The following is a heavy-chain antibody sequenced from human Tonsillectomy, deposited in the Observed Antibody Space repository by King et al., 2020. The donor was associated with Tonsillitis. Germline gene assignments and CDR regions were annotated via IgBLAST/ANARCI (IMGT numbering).Heavy chain of an antibody. Sequence: VQLVESGGGLVQPGGSLRLSCAASLFTFSSYWMHWVRQAPGKGLVWVSRIRSDGSSTSYADSVRGRFTISRDNAKNTLYLQMNSLRAEDTAVYFCTRVRTVGFDAFDIWGQGKMVTVSS. CDR2: IRSDGSST. J-gene: IGHJ3*02. CDR3: TRVRTVGFDAFDI. D-gene: IGHD1/OR15-1a*01. V-gene: IGHV3-74*01. CDR1: LFTFSSYW.